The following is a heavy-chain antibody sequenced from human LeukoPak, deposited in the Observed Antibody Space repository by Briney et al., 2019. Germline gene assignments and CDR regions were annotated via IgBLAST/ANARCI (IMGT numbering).Heavy chain of an antibody. CDR3: AKSAVAMAGFWYYYMDV. CDR2: IWYDGSNK. D-gene: IGHD6-19*01. V-gene: IGHV3-33*06. CDR1: GFTFNRYG. J-gene: IGHJ6*03. Sequence: PGGSLRLSCAASGFTFNRYGMHWVRQAPGKGLEWVAVIWYDGSNKYYAGSVKSRVTISRDNSKNTLYLQVNSLRAEDTAVYYCAKSAVAMAGFWYYYMDVWGKGTTVTVSS.